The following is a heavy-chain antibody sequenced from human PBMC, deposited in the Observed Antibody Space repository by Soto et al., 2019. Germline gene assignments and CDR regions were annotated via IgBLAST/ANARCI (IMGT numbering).Heavy chain of an antibody. V-gene: IGHV4-30-2*01. CDR1: AGSISSGGYS. Sequence: TLSLTSAVSAGSISSGGYSWSWIRQPPGKGLEWIGYIYHSGSTYYNPSLKSRVTISVDRSKNQFSLKLNSVTAADTAVYYCARVPDVWGQGTTVTV. CDR2: IYHSGST. CDR3: ARVPDV. J-gene: IGHJ6*02.